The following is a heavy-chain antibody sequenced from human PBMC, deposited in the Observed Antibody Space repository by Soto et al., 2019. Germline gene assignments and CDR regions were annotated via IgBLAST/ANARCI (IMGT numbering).Heavy chain of an antibody. D-gene: IGHD2-15*01. CDR2: ISYTGTT. Sequence: SETLSLTCTVSGSSISDEYHWTWIRQSPAKGLEWIGYISYTGTTYYNPSLQGRVSISADTSKNQFSLRMASVTAEDTAIYFCAKRQGTGLAAKNFDFWGQGTLVTVSS. CDR1: GSSISDEYH. CDR3: AKRQGTGLAAKNFDF. V-gene: IGHV4-30-4*08. J-gene: IGHJ4*02.